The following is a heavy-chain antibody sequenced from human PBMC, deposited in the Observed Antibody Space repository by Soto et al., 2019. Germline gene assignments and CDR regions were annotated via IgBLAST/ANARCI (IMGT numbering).Heavy chain of an antibody. D-gene: IGHD6-6*01. CDR3: AREGWWYSSSSLYYYYYGMDV. CDR1: GGNFSSYA. Sequence: SVKVSCKASGGNFSSYAISWVRQAPGQGLERMGGIIPIFGTANYAQKFQGRVTITADESTSTAYMELSSLRSEDTAVYYCAREGWWYSSSSLYYYYYGMDVWGQGTTVTVSS. J-gene: IGHJ6*02. V-gene: IGHV1-69*13. CDR2: IIPIFGTA.